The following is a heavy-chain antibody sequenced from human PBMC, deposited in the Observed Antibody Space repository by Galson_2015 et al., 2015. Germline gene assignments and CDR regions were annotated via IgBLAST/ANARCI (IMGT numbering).Heavy chain of an antibody. V-gene: IGHV1-2*06. Sequence: SVKVSCKASGYTFTGYYIHWVRQAPGQGLEWMGRITPNTGGTDYAQKFQGRVTMTRDTSISTVYMELSRLRSDDTAVYYCARGGSQTHLRVGYFDYWGQGTLVTVSS. J-gene: IGHJ4*02. CDR1: GYTFTGYY. CDR3: ARGGSQTHLRVGYFDY. D-gene: IGHD3-16*01. CDR2: ITPNTGGT.